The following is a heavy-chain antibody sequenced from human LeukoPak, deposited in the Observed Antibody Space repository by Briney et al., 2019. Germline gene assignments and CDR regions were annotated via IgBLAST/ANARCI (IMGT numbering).Heavy chain of an antibody. CDR2: INGGGDST. V-gene: IGHV3-23*01. D-gene: IGHD4-17*01. J-gene: IGHJ6*02. CDR3: ARDQSVTNHYYGMDV. CDR1: GFTFRSYA. Sequence: EGSLRLSCAASGFTFRSYAMSWVRQAPGKGLEWVSRINGGGDSTDYADSVKGRFTISRDNSENTLYLQMNSLRAEDTAIYYCARDQSVTNHYYGMDVWGQGTTVTVSS.